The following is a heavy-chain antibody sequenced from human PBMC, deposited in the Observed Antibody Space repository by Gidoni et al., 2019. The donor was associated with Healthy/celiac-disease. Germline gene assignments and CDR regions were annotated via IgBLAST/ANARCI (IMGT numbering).Heavy chain of an antibody. J-gene: IGHJ6*02. Sequence: EVQLVQSGAEVKKPGESLKISCKGSGYSFTSYWIGWVRQMPGKGLDGMGIIYPGDSDTRYSPSFQGQVTISADKSISTAYLQWSSLKASDTAMYYCARRGRERVWWEGGMDVWGQGTTVTVSS. CDR3: ARRGRERVWWEGGMDV. CDR2: IYPGDSDT. V-gene: IGHV5-51*01. D-gene: IGHD2-21*01. CDR1: GYSFTSYW.